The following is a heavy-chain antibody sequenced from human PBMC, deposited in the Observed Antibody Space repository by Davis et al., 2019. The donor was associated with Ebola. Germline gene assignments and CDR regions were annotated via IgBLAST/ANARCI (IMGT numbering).Heavy chain of an antibody. Sequence: PEGSLRLSCAASGFTFSNYAMTWVRQAPGKGLEWVSGISGSGGRTDYADSVKGRFTISRDNSKNTLYVQVNSLRAEDTAIYYCAKTRCATCHSPDSWGQGTLVTVSS. V-gene: IGHV3-23*01. CDR2: ISGSGGRT. CDR1: GFTFSNYA. J-gene: IGHJ4*02. CDR3: AKTRCATCHSPDS.